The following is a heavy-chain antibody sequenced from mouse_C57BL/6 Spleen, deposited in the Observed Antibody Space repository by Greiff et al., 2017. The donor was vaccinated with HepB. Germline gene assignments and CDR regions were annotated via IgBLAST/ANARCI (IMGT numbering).Heavy chain of an antibody. CDR3: TKKEGGYYGY. CDR2: IDPETGGT. Sequence: QVQLQQSGAELVRPGASVTLSCKASGYTFTDYEMHWVKQTPVHGLEWIGAIDPETGGTAYNQKFKGKAMLTADKSSSTAYMELRSLTSEDSAVYYCTKKEGGYYGYWGQGTLVTVSA. V-gene: IGHV1-15*01. D-gene: IGHD1-2*01. J-gene: IGHJ3*01. CDR1: GYTFTDYE.